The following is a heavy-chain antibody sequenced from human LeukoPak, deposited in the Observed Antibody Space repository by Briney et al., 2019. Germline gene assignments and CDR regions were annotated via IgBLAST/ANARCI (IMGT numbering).Heavy chain of an antibody. V-gene: IGHV3-72*01. CDR3: ATSSWYRLAY. CDR2: SRNKADSYTA. Sequence: GGSLRLSCAASGLTFSDSFMSGVRQAPGKALEWVGRSRNKADSYTAEYAASVKGRFTISRDESKNSLYLQISSLETEDAAVYYCATSSWYRLAYWGQGSLVTVSS. CDR1: GLTFSDSF. J-gene: IGHJ4*02. D-gene: IGHD6-13*01.